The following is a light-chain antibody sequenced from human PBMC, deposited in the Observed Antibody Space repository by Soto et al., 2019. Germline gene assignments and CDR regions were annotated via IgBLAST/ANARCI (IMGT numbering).Light chain of an antibody. CDR1: QSISNY. J-gene: IGKJ4*01. CDR2: AAS. V-gene: IGKV1-39*01. Sequence: DIQMTQSPSSLSASVGDRITITFRASQSISNYLNWYQQKPGKAPKLLIYAASSLQSGVPSRFSGSGSGTDFTLTISSLQPEDFATYYCQQSYSTPLTFGGGTKV. CDR3: QQSYSTPLT.